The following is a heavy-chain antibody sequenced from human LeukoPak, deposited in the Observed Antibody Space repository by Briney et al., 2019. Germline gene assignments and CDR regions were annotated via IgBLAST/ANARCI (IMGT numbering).Heavy chain of an antibody. CDR1: GFTFSSYA. D-gene: IGHD1-26*01. CDR3: ARDSGGSYGY. CDR2: ISGSGGST. V-gene: IGHV3-23*01. J-gene: IGHJ4*02. Sequence: PGGSLRPSCAASGFTFSSYAMSWVRQVPGKGLEWVSAISGSGGSTYYADSVKGRFTISRDNAKNSLYLQMNSLRAEDTAVYYCARDSGGSYGYWGQGTLVTVSS.